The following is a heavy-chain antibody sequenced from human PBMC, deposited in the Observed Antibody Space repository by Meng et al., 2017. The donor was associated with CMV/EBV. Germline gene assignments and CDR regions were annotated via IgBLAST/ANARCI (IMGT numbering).Heavy chain of an antibody. V-gene: IGHV3-21*01. CDR2: ISSSSSYI. D-gene: IGHD3-22*01. J-gene: IGHJ4*02. CDR3: ARVQCYDSSGYPCY. CDR1: GFTFSSYS. Sequence: GESLKISCAASGFTFSSYSMNWVRQAPGKGLEWVSSISSSSSYIYYADSVKGRFTISRDNAKNSLYLQMNSLRAEDTAVYYCARVQCYDSSGYPCYWGQGTLVTSPQ.